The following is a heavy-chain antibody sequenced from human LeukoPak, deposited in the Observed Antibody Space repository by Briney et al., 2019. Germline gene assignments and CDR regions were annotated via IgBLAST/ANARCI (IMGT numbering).Heavy chain of an antibody. V-gene: IGHV4-59*11. CDR2: AHVSGSA. D-gene: IGHD3-10*01. CDR3: ARDSKEYDSGSYEGHFDS. Sequence: SSETLSLTCSVSGGFINDHFWSWVRQPPGKGLEWIGYAHVSGSANSIPSLKSRVIISVDTSRNQFSLRLTSVTASDTAVYYCARDSKEYDSGSYEGHFDSWGPGTLVTVSS. J-gene: IGHJ5*01. CDR1: GGFINDHF.